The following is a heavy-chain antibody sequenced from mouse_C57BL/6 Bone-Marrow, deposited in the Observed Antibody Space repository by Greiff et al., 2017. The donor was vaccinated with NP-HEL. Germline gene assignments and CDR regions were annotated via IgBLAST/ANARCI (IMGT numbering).Heavy chain of an antibody. Sequence: EVQLVESGGGLVQPKGSLKLSCAASGFSFNTYAMNWVRQAPGTGLEWVARIRSKSNNYATYYADSVKDRFTISRDDSESMLYLQMNNLKTEDTAMYYCVRQGLLQYFVVWGTGTTVTVSS. J-gene: IGHJ1*03. CDR3: VRQGLLQYFVV. V-gene: IGHV10-1*01. CDR2: IRSKSNNYAT. CDR1: GFSFNTYA. D-gene: IGHD2-3*01.